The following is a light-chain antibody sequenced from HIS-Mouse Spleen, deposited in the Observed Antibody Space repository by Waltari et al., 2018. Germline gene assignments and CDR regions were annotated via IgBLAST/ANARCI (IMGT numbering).Light chain of an antibody. J-gene: IGLJ1*01. CDR1: NSNIGSNT. CDR3: AAWDDSLNGYV. Sequence: QSVLTQPPSASGTPGQRVTISCSGSNSNIGSNTVNWYQQLPGTAPKLLIYSNQQRPSGVPDRFSGSKSGTSASLAISGLQSEDEADYYCAAWDDSLNGYVFGTGTKVTVL. V-gene: IGLV1-44*01. CDR2: SNQ.